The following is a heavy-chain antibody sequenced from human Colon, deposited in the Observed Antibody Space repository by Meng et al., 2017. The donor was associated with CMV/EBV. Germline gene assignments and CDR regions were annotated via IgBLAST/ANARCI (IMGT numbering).Heavy chain of an antibody. Sequence: LSCAASGFNVIKTYINWVRQAPGKGLEWFSGMYRNGSHFYEKSVKGRFVISRDISKNTVSLQMKSLRPEDTAIYFCALNYGANEPFESWGPGTLVTVSS. CDR3: ALNYGANEPFES. CDR2: MYRNGSH. J-gene: IGHJ4*02. D-gene: IGHD3-16*01. CDR1: GFNVIKTY. V-gene: IGHV3-53*01.